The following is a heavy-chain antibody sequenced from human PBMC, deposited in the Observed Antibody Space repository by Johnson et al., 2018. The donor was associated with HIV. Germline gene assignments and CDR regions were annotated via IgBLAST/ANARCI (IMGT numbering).Heavy chain of an antibody. D-gene: IGHD2/OR15-2a*01. Sequence: MQLVESGGGLVQPGGSLRLSCAASGFTFSSYDMHWVRQATGKGLEWVSAIGTAGDTYYPGSVKGRFTISRENAKNSLYLQMNSLRAGDTAVYYCARGSARRDGERVIAGGAFDIWGQGTMVTVSS. CDR3: ARGSARRDGERVIAGGAFDI. J-gene: IGHJ3*02. CDR2: IGTAGDT. V-gene: IGHV3-13*01. CDR1: GFTFSSYD.